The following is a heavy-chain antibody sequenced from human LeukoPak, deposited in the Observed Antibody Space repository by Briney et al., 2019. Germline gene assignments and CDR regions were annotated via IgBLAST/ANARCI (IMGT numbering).Heavy chain of an antibody. CDR2: IIPIFGTA. V-gene: IGHV1-69*13. D-gene: IGHD1-26*01. J-gene: IGHJ3*02. CDR3: ARGEGSYGAFDI. CDR1: GGTFSSYA. Sequence: SVNVSCKASGGTFSSYAISWVRQAPGQGLEWMGGIIPIFGTANYAQKFQGRVTITADEYTSTAYMELSSLRSEDTAVYYCARGEGSYGAFDIWGQGTMVTVSS.